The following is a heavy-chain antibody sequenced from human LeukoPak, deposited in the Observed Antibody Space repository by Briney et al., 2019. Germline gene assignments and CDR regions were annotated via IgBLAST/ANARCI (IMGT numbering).Heavy chain of an antibody. Sequence: PSETLSLTCAVYGGSFSGYYWSWIRQPPGKGLVWVSRINSDGSSTSYADSVKGRFTISRDNAKSTLYLQMNSLRAEDTAVYYCARNPRPVAVAGTDYYYYGMDVWGQGTTVTVSS. CDR3: ARNPRPVAVAGTDYYYYGMDV. J-gene: IGHJ6*02. V-gene: IGHV3-74*01. CDR1: GGSFSGYY. D-gene: IGHD6-19*01. CDR2: INSDGSST.